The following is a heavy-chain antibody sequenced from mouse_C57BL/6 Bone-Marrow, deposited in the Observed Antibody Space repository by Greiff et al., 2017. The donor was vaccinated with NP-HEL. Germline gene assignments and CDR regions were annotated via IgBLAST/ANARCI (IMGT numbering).Heavy chain of an antibody. V-gene: IGHV1-54*01. D-gene: IGHD2-4*01. CDR2: INPGSGGT. CDR3: ARSGGYDYDY. J-gene: IGHJ2*01. CDR1: GYAFTNYL. Sequence: QVQLQQSGAELVRPGTSVKVSCKASGYAFTNYLIEWVKQRPGQGLEWIGVINPGSGGTNYNEKFKGKATLTADKSSSTAYMQRSSLTSEDSAVYFCARSGGYDYDYWGQGTTLTVSS.